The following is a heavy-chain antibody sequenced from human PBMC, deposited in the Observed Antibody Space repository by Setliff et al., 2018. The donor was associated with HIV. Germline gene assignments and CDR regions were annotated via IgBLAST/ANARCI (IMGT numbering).Heavy chain of an antibody. CDR1: GGSIRSSSYY. J-gene: IGHJ1*01. D-gene: IGHD2-21*02. CDR2: IYYRGNT. Sequence: PSETLSLTCNVSGGSIRSSSYYWGWIRQPPGKGLEWIGSIYYRGNTYYNPSLKSRVTISVDTSKTQFSLKLTSVTAADTAMYYCARHYGAVKSVVTVVAKYFPHWGQGTLVTVSS. CDR3: ARHYGAVKSVVTVVAKYFPH. V-gene: IGHV4-39*01.